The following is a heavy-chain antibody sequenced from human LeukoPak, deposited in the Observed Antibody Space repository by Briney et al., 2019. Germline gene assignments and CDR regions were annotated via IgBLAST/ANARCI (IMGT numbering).Heavy chain of an antibody. Sequence: PGGSLRLSCAASGFSFSVFWMHWVRQAPGKGLEWVANIKQDGSEKYYMDSVKGRFTISRDNAKNSLYLQMNSLRAEDTAVYYCARDRAPFYYGSGSFGCWGQGTLVIVSS. J-gene: IGHJ4*02. CDR3: ARDRAPFYYGSGSFGC. CDR1: GFSFSVFW. CDR2: IKQDGSEK. V-gene: IGHV3-7*01. D-gene: IGHD3-10*01.